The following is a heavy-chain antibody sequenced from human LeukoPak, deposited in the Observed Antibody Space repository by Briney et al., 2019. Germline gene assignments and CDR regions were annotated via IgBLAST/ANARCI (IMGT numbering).Heavy chain of an antibody. CDR2: MNPNTGYT. D-gene: IGHD3-16*01. CDR1: GYTFTGYY. Sequence: ASVKVSCKASGYTFTGYYMHCVRQAPGQGLEWMGWMNPNTGYTGFAQKFQGRVTVSRNTDISTAYMELNSLRSDDTAVYYCARFGGGATKDDRLDYWGQGTLVTVSS. J-gene: IGHJ4*02. CDR3: ARFGGGATKDDRLDY. V-gene: IGHV1-8*03.